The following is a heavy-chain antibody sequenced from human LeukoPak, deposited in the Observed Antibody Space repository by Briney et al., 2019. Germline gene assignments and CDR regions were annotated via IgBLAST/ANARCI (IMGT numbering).Heavy chain of an antibody. Sequence: GGSLRLSCAASGFTFSSYAMSWVRQAPGKGLEWVSAISGSGGSTYYADSVNGRFTISRDNSKNTRYLQMNSLRAEDTAVYYCAKDTPQRGYSGYDRGGNAFDIWGQGTMVTVSS. CDR3: AKDTPQRGYSGYDRGGNAFDI. CDR2: ISGSGGST. D-gene: IGHD5-12*01. J-gene: IGHJ3*02. V-gene: IGHV3-23*01. CDR1: GFTFSSYA.